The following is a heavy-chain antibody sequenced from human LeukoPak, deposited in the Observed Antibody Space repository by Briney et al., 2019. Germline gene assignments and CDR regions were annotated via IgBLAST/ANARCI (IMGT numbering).Heavy chain of an antibody. J-gene: IGHJ4*02. Sequence: GESLKISCKGSGYSFTSYWIGWVRQMPGKGLEWMGIIYPGDSDTRYSPSFQGQVTISADKSISTAYLQWSSLKASDTAMYYCARHWGSEYSSSSPLFDYWGQGTLVTVSS. V-gene: IGHV5-51*01. CDR3: ARHWGSEYSSSSPLFDY. CDR2: IYPGDSDT. CDR1: GYSFTSYW. D-gene: IGHD6-6*01.